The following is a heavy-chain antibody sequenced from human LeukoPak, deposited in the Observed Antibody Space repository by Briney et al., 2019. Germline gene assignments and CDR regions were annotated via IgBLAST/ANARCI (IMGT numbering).Heavy chain of an antibody. CDR1: GFTFSSYW. CDR2: IKQDGSEK. D-gene: IGHD6-13*01. CDR3: ARVEYSSSWYVFDY. V-gene: IGHV3-7*04. Sequence: PGGSLRLSCAASGFTFSSYWMGWVRQAPGKGLEWVANIKQDGSEKYYVDSVKGRFTISRDNAKNSLYLQMNSLRAEDTAVYYCARVEYSSSWYVFDYWGQGTLVTVSS. J-gene: IGHJ4*02.